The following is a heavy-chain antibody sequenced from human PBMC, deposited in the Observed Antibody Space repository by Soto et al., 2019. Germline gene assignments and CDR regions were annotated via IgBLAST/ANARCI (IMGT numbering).Heavy chain of an antibody. CDR3: ARDTKCGIYSLDY. CDR1: GFTFNRYA. Sequence: ELQLVESGGGLVQPGGSLRLSCAASGFTFNRYAMHWVRQAPGKGLEYVSAISSNGGSTYYANSVKGRFTISRDNSKNTLYLQMGSLRAEYMAVYYCARDTKCGIYSLDYWGQGTLVTVSS. D-gene: IGHD1-26*01. J-gene: IGHJ4*02. CDR2: ISSNGGST. V-gene: IGHV3-64*01.